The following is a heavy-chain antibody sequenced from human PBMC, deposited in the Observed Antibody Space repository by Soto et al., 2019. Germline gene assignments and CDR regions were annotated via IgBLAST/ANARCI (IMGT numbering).Heavy chain of an antibody. CDR1: GYTFTSYG. D-gene: IGHD3-22*01. CDR3: ARDGRGYYYDSSGYYGRADY. Sequence: GXSVKVSCKASGYTFTSYGIIWVRQAPGQGLEWMGWISAYNGNTNYAQKLQGRVTMTTDTSTSTAYMELRSLRSDDTAVYYCARDGRGYYYDSSGYYGRADYWGQRTLVTVSS. J-gene: IGHJ4*02. CDR2: ISAYNGNT. V-gene: IGHV1-18*01.